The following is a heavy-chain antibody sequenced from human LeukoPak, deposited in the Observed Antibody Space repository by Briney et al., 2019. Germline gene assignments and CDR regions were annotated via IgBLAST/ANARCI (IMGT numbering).Heavy chain of an antibody. Sequence: GGSLRLSCARPGFTFRRYTRRWVRQAPGKGLEWVSAISDTGATTYDADSVKGRFTISRDNSRSTLYLQMNSLRADDTALYYCAKDTCMGRYCTNGVCSPFDYWGQGTLVTVSS. CDR3: AKDTCMGRYCTNGVCSPFDY. J-gene: IGHJ4*02. CDR1: GFTFRRYT. V-gene: IGHV3-23*01. CDR2: ISDTGATT. D-gene: IGHD2-8*01.